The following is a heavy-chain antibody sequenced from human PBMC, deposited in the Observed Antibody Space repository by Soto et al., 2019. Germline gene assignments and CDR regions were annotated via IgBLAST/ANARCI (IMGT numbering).Heavy chain of an antibody. Sequence: GGSLRLSCAASGFTFDDYAMHWVRQAPGKGLEWVSGISWNSGSIGYADSVKGRFTISRDNAKNSLYLKVNSLRAEDTALYYCEKDIGGGPPLGFGELYYYYGMDVWGQGTTVTVSS. J-gene: IGHJ6*02. CDR1: GFTFDDYA. CDR3: EKDIGGGPPLGFGELYYYYGMDV. CDR2: ISWNSGSI. V-gene: IGHV3-9*01. D-gene: IGHD3-10*01.